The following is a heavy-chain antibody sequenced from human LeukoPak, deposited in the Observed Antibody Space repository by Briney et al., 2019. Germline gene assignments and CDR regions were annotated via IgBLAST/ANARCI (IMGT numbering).Heavy chain of an antibody. D-gene: IGHD3-9*01. CDR1: GFTFSSYW. Sequence: GSLRLSCAASGFTFSSYWMHWVRQAPGKGLVWVSRINSDGSSTSYADSVKGRFTISRDNAKNTLYLQMNSLRAEDTAVYYCARAYYDILIGYYYYGMDVWGQGTMVTVSS. J-gene: IGHJ6*02. CDR3: ARAYYDILIGYYYYGMDV. CDR2: INSDGSST. V-gene: IGHV3-74*01.